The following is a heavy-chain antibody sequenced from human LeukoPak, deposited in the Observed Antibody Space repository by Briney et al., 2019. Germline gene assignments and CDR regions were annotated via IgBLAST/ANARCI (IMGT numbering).Heavy chain of an antibody. CDR1: GFTVSTNS. Sequence: GGSLRLSCTVSGFTVSTNSMSWVRQAPGKGLEWVSFIYSDNTHYSDSVKGRFTIPRDNSKNTLYLQMNSLRAEDTAVYYCARDGYNSGAFDIWGQGTMVTVSS. D-gene: IGHD5-24*01. CDR3: ARDGYNSGAFDI. J-gene: IGHJ3*02. CDR2: IYSDNT. V-gene: IGHV3-53*01.